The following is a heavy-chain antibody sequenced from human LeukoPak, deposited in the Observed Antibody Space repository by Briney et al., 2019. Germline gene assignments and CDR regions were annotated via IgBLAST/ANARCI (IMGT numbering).Heavy chain of an antibody. CDR1: GGSFSGYY. J-gene: IGHJ4*02. D-gene: IGHD6-13*01. Sequence: PSETLSPTCAVYGGSFSGYYWSWIRQPPGKGLEWIGEINHSGSTNYNPSLKSRVTISVDTSKNQFSLKLSSVTAADTAVYYCARGTIAAAGRGFDYWGQGTLVTVSS. V-gene: IGHV4-34*01. CDR2: INHSGST. CDR3: ARGTIAAAGRGFDY.